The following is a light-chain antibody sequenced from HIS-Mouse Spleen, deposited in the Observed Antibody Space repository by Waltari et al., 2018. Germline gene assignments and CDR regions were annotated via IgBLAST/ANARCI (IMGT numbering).Light chain of an antibody. CDR2: DAS. J-gene: IGKJ4*01. CDR1: QSVSSY. V-gene: IGKV3-11*01. Sequence: DIVLTQSPATLSLSPGERATLSCRASQSVSSYLAWYQPKPGQAPRLLIYDASNRATGIPARFSGSGSGTDFTLTISSLEPEDFAVYYCQQRSNWLTFGGGTKVEIK. CDR3: QQRSNWLT.